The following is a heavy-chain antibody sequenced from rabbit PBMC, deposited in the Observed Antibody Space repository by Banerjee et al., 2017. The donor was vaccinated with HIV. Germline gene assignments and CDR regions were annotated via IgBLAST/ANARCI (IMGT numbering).Heavy chain of an antibody. V-gene: IGHV1S40*01. Sequence: QSLEESGGDLVQPEGSLTLTCTASGFSFSSSYYMCWVRQAPGKGLELIACIYTSSGSTWYARWAKGRFTISKTSSTTVTLQMTSLTAADTATYFCARSNSGACIFDLWGQGTLVTVS. CDR2: IYTSSGST. D-gene: IGHD1-1*01. CDR1: GFSFSSSYY. CDR3: ARSNSGACIFDL. J-gene: IGHJ4*01.